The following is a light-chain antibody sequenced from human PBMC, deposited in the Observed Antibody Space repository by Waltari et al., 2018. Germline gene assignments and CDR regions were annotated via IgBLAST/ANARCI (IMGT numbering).Light chain of an antibody. CDR3: QVWDSSSDHVV. CDR2: DDS. V-gene: IGLV3-21*02. J-gene: IGLJ2*01. Sequence: SYVLTQPPSVSVAPGQTARITCGGNNIGSKSVHWYQQKPGQAPVLVVYDDSDRPSGIPGRFSGSNSGSTATVTISRVEAGDEADYYCQVWDSSSDHVVFGGGTKLTVL. CDR1: NIGSKS.